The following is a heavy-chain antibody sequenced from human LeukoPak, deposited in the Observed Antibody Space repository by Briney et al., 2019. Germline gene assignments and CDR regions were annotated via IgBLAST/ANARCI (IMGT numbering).Heavy chain of an antibody. V-gene: IGHV4-39*07. Sequence: SETLSLTCTVSGGSISSSSYYWGWIRQPPGKGLEWIGEINHSGSTNYNPSLKSRVTISVDTSKNQFSLKLSSVTAADTAVYYCARGRSWSSSWLYYFDYWGQGTLVTVSS. CDR3: ARGRSWSSSWLYYFDY. CDR1: GGSISSSSYY. D-gene: IGHD6-13*01. CDR2: INHSGST. J-gene: IGHJ4*02.